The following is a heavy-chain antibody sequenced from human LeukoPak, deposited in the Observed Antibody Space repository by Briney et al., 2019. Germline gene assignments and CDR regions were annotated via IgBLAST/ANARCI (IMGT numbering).Heavy chain of an antibody. CDR1: GFPLRHYA. D-gene: IGHD1-26*01. Sequence: PGGSLRLSCAASGFPLRHYAMSWVPQAPGEGLEWVSAICGSGGSTYYADSVKGRFTISKDNFKKTLYLEKNSPKAQGPAVYFFAPEGADTDPGGYWGQGTLV. CDR3: APEGADTDPGGY. CDR2: ICGSGGST. J-gene: IGHJ4*02. V-gene: IGHV3-23*01.